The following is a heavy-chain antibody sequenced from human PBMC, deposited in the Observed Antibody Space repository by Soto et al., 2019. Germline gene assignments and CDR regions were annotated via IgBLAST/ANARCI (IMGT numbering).Heavy chain of an antibody. V-gene: IGHV1-18*01. Sequence: QVQLVQSGAEVKKPGASVKVSCKASGYTFTSYGISWVRQAPGQGLEWMGWISAYNGNTYYAQKLQGRVTMTTDTSTSTAYMELRSLRSDDTAVYYCERDRGFVVRAPPVDYWGQGTLVTVSS. CDR3: ERDRGFVVRAPPVDY. D-gene: IGHD3-10*01. CDR1: GYTFTSYG. J-gene: IGHJ4*02. CDR2: ISAYNGNT.